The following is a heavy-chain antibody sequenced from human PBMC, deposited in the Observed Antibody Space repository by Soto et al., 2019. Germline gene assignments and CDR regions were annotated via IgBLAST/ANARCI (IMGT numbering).Heavy chain of an antibody. Sequence: QVQLQESGPGLVKPSETLSLTCTVSGGSISSYYWSWIRQPPGKGLEWIGYIYYSGSTNYNPSLKGRVPISLDTSKTQLTLKLSSVTAADTAGYYCARDHRLVRGVIIINWFDPWGQGTLVTVSS. CDR2: IYYSGST. CDR3: ARDHRLVRGVIIINWFDP. D-gene: IGHD3-10*01. J-gene: IGHJ5*02. V-gene: IGHV4-59*01. CDR1: GGSISSYY.